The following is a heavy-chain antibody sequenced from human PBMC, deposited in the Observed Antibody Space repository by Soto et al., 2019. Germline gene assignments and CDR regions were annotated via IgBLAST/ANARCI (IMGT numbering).Heavy chain of an antibody. CDR3: ARGVQDIVVVPADMDNWFDP. CDR1: GGTFSSYA. CDR2: IIPIFGTA. V-gene: IGHV1-69*01. J-gene: IGHJ5*02. D-gene: IGHD2-2*01. Sequence: QVQLVQSGAEVKKPGSSVKVSCKASGGTFSSYAISWVRQAPGQGLEWMGGIIPIFGTANYAQKFQGRVTITADESTSTAYMELSSLRSEDTAVYYCARGVQDIVVVPADMDNWFDPWGQGTLVTVSS.